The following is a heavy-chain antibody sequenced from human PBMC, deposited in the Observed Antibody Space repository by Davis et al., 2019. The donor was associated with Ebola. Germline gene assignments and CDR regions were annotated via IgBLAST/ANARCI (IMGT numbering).Heavy chain of an antibody. CDR2: IYPGDSDT. D-gene: IGHD5-24*01. CDR3: ARTEMATIKSYYYYYGMDV. V-gene: IGHV5-51*01. Sequence: GESPKISCKGSGYSFTSYWIGWVRQMPGKGLEWMGIIYPGDSDTRYSPSFQGQVTISADKSISTAYLQWSSLKASDTAMYYCARTEMATIKSYYYYYGMDVWGQGTTVTVSS. CDR1: GYSFTSYW. J-gene: IGHJ6*02.